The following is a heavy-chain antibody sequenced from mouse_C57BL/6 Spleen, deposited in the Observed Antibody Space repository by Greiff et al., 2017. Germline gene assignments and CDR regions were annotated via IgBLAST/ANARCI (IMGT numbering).Heavy chain of an antibody. V-gene: IGHV5-17*01. J-gene: IGHJ4*01. CDR1: GFTFSDSG. D-gene: IGHD1-1*01. CDR3: ARSYTTVVATRGAMDY. CDR2: ITSGSSTI. Sequence: DVKLVESGGGLVKPGGSLKLSCAASGFTFSDSGMHWVRQAPEKGLAWVAYITSGSSTIYSADTVKVRFTISRDNAKNTLFLQMTSLRSEDTAMYYCARSYTTVVATRGAMDYWGQGTSVTVSS.